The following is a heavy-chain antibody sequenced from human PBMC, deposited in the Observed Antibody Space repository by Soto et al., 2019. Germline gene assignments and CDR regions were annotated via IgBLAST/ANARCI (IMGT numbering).Heavy chain of an antibody. J-gene: IGHJ2*01. CDR3: AKDQSDLHWYFDL. CDR2: ISGSGGST. V-gene: IGHV3-23*01. CDR1: GFTFSSYA. Sequence: EVQLLESGGGLVQPGGSLRLSCAASGFTFSSYALSWVRQAPGKGLEWVSAISGSGGSTYYADSVKGRFTISRDNSKNTLYLQMNSLRAEDTAVYYCAKDQSDLHWYFDLWGRGTLVTVSS.